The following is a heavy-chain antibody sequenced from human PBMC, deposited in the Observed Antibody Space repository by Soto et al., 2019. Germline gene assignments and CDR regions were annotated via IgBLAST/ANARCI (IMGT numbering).Heavy chain of an antibody. CDR1: GFTFSSYA. Sequence: GGSLRLSCAASGFTFSSYAMSWVRQAPGKGLEWVSAISGSGGSTYYADSVKGRFTISRDNSKNTLYLQMNSLRAEDTAVYYCAGGAADGLLWFGELFGAFDIWGQGTMVTVSS. D-gene: IGHD3-10*01. V-gene: IGHV3-23*01. J-gene: IGHJ3*02. CDR3: AGGAADGLLWFGELFGAFDI. CDR2: ISGSGGST.